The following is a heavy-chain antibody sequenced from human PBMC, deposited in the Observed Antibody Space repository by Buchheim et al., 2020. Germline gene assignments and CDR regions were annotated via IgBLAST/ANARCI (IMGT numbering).Heavy chain of an antibody. CDR2: TSYDGSEK. Sequence: QVQLVESGGGVVQPGRSLRLSCAASGFSFSVYGMHWVRQAPGKGLEWVTVTSYDGSEKYYADSVKGRFTISRDNSKNTLYLQMNSLRPEDTAVYYCAKDYSYYSYGMEVWGQGTT. J-gene: IGHJ6*02. V-gene: IGHV3-30*18. CDR3: AKDYSYYSYGMEV. CDR1: GFSFSVYG.